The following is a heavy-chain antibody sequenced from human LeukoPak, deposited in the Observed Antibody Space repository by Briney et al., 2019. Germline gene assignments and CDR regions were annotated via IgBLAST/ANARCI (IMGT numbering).Heavy chain of an antibody. CDR2: INHSGST. V-gene: IGHV4-34*01. CDR1: GGSFSGYY. Sequence: SETLSLTCAVYGGSFSGYYWSWIRQPPGKGLEWIGEINHSGSTNYNPYLKSRVTISVDTSKNQFSLKLSSVTAADTAVYYCARLDRGYGMDVWGQGTTVTVSS. D-gene: IGHD3-10*01. J-gene: IGHJ6*02. CDR3: ARLDRGYGMDV.